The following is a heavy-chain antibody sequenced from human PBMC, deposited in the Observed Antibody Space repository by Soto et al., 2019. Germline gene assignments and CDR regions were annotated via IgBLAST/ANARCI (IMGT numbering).Heavy chain of an antibody. CDR2: VFYSGAT. V-gene: IGHV4-30-4*01. CDR1: GGPIKTGDYY. Sequence: PWETLSLTCNVSGGPIKTGDYYWNWIRQPPGKGLEWIGYVFYSGATNYSPSLKSRAAISMDTSKNQFSLSLTSVTAADTAVYYCARAGFSYGHLLFWGQGIRVTVSS. D-gene: IGHD3-10*01. J-gene: IGHJ4*02. CDR3: ARAGFSYGHLLF.